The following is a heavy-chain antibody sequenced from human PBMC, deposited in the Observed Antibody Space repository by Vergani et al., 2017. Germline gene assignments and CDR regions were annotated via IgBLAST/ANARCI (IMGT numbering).Heavy chain of an antibody. CDR1: GFTFSSYA. D-gene: IGHD6-6*01. CDR2: ISGSGGST. V-gene: IGHV3-23*01. CDR3: AKDLRQLADHYYYYYGMDV. Sequence: EVQLLESGGGLVQPGGSLRLSCAASGFTFSSYAMSWVRQAPGRGLEWVSAISGSGGSTYYADSVKGRFTISRDNSKNTLYLQMNSLRAEDTAVYYCAKDLRQLADHYYYYYGMDVWGQGTTVTVSS. J-gene: IGHJ6*02.